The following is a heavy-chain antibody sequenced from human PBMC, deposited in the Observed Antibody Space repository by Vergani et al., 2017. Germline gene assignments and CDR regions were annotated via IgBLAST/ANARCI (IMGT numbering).Heavy chain of an antibody. CDR2: IYPGDSDT. CDR3: ATQTPLIAAAAPWRFYI. D-gene: IGHD6-13*01. J-gene: IGHJ3*02. CDR1: GYSFTSYW. Sequence: EVQLVQSGAEVKKPGESLKISCKGSGYSFTSYWIGWVRQMPGKGLEWMGIIYPGDSDTRYSPSFQGQVTISADKSISTAYLQWSSLKASDTAMYYSATQTPLIAAAAPWRFYIWSQGTMVTVSS. V-gene: IGHV5-51*03.